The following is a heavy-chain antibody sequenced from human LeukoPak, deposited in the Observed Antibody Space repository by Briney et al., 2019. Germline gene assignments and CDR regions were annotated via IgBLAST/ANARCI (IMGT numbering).Heavy chain of an antibody. CDR3: ARGGAAAGTLSHYYYGMDV. CDR2: ISYDGSNK. D-gene: IGHD6-13*01. V-gene: IGHV3-30*04. CDR1: GFTFSSYA. Sequence: GRSLRLSCAASGFTFSSYAMHWVRQAPGKGLEWVAVISYDGSNKYYADSVKGRFTISRDNSKNTLYLQMNSLRAEDTAVYYCARGGAAAGTLSHYYYGMDVWGQGTTVTVSS. J-gene: IGHJ6*02.